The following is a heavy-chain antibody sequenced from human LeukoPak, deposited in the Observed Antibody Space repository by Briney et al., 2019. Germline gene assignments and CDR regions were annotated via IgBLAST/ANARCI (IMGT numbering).Heavy chain of an antibody. D-gene: IGHD2-2*01. CDR3: AREDGYCSSTSCYAVRYYFDY. CDR2: ISAYNGNT. V-gene: IGHV1-18*01. CDR1: GYTFTSYG. Sequence: ASVKVSCKASGYTFTSYGISWVRQAPGQGLEWMGWISAYNGNTNYAQKLQGRVTMTTDTSTSTAYMELRSLRSDDTAVYYCAREDGYCSSTSCYAVRYYFDYWGQGTLVTVSS. J-gene: IGHJ4*02.